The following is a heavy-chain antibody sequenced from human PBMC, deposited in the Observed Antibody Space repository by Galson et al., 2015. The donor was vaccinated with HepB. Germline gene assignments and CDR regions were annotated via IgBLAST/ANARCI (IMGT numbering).Heavy chain of an antibody. D-gene: IGHD3-22*01. Sequence: SLRLSCAASGFTFSDYYMSWIRQAPGKGLEWVSYISSSSSYTNYADSVKGRFTISRDNAKNSLYLQMNSLRAEDTAVYYCARVDSSGYGLRFFGSFDIWGQGTMVTVSS. CDR1: GFTFSDYY. J-gene: IGHJ3*02. CDR2: ISSSSSYT. CDR3: ARVDSSGYGLRFFGSFDI. V-gene: IGHV3-11*06.